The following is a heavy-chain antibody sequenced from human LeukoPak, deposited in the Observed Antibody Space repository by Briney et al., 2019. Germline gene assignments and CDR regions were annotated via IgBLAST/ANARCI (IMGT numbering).Heavy chain of an antibody. CDR1: GFTFSSYS. D-gene: IGHD3-9*01. J-gene: IGHJ4*02. V-gene: IGHV3-48*01. CDR2: INSSSSTI. Sequence: GGSLTLSCAASGFTFSSYSMNWVRQAPGKGLEWVSYINSSSSTIYYADSVKGRFTISRDNAKNSLYLQMNSLRAEDRAVYYCAFFDFGWLLDSDYWGQGTLVTVSS. CDR3: AFFDFGWLLDSDY.